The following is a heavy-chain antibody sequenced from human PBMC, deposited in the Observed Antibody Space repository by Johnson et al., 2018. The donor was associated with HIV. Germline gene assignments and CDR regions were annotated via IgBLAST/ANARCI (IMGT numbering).Heavy chain of an antibody. CDR2: IRYDGSKK. CDR3: ARVATFGVVISDAFDI. V-gene: IGHV3-30*02. Sequence: QVQLVESGGGVVQPGGSLRLSCAASGFTFSNYGMHWVRQAPGKGLEWVAFIRYDGSKKYYADAVKGRLTISRDNSKNTLYLQMNSLRSEDTAVYYCARVATFGVVISDAFDIWGQGTMVTVSS. J-gene: IGHJ3*02. CDR1: GFTFSNYG. D-gene: IGHD3-3*01.